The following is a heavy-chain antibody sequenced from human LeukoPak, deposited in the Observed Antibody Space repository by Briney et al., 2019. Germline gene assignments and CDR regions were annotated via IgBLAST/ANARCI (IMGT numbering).Heavy chain of an antibody. Sequence: ASVKVSCKASGGISNYDINWVRQATGQGLEWMGWMNPNSGNTGYAQKFQGRVAITRNTSISTAYMELSSLRSEDTAVYYCARGRGFWSGYSNYFDYWGQGTLVTVSS. J-gene: IGHJ4*02. CDR3: ARGRGFWSGYSNYFDY. D-gene: IGHD3-3*01. CDR2: MNPNSGNT. CDR1: GGISNYD. V-gene: IGHV1-8*03.